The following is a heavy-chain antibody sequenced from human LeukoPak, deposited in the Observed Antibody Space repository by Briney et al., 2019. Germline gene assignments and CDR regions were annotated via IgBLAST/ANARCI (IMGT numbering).Heavy chain of an antibody. CDR3: ARDFRDTLTGYPL. CDR1: GYNFISYA. Sequence: ASVKVSCKASGYNFISYAIHWVRQAPRQSLEWMGWINAGNGNTKYSQKFQGRVTITRATSANTAYMELNSLRSEDTAVYYCARDFRDTLTGYPLWGQGTLVTVSS. V-gene: IGHV1-3*01. CDR2: INAGNGNT. D-gene: IGHD3-9*01. J-gene: IGHJ4*02.